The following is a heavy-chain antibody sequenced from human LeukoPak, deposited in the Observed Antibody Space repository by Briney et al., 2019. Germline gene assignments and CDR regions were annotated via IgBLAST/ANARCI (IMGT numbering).Heavy chain of an antibody. D-gene: IGHD1-26*01. Sequence: SETLSLTCTVSGGSISSSSYYWGWIRQPPGKGLEWIGSIYYSGSTYYNPSLKSRVTISVDTSKNQFSLKLSSVTAADTAVYYCARLQRGSYAIDPWGQGTLVTVSS. CDR2: IYYSGST. J-gene: IGHJ5*02. V-gene: IGHV4-39*01. CDR1: GGSISSSSYY. CDR3: ARLQRGSYAIDP.